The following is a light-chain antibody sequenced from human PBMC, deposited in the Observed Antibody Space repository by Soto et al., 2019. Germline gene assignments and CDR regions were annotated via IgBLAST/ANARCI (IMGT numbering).Light chain of an antibody. CDR2: EVN. CDR3: CSYAGSSTLWV. V-gene: IGLV2-23*02. CDR1: STDVWSYDL. J-gene: IGLJ3*02. Sequence: QSALTQPASVSGSPGQSITISCTGTSTDVWSYDLVSWYQQHPGKAPRLMIYEVNKRPSGVSNRFSGSKSGNTASLTISGLQPEDEADFYCCSYAGSSTLWVFGGGTKLTVL.